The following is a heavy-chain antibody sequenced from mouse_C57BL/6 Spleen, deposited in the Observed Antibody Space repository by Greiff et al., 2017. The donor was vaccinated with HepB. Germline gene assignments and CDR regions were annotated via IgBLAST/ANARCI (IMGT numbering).Heavy chain of an antibody. Sequence: EVQLQESGGGLVQPGGSMKLSCVASGFTFSNYWMNWVRQSPEKGLEWVAQIRLKSDNYATHYAESVKGRFTISRDDSKSSVYLQMNNLRAEDTGIYYCTGITTDWYLDVWGTGTTVTVSS. CDR3: TGITTDWYLDV. D-gene: IGHD2-4*01. CDR1: GFTFSNYW. J-gene: IGHJ1*03. CDR2: IRLKSDNYAT. V-gene: IGHV6-3*01.